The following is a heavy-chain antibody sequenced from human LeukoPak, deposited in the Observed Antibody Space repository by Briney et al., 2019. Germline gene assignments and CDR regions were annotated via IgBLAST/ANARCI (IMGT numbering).Heavy chain of an antibody. CDR1: GGTFISYA. CDR3: AREGVGDSSGLDY. CDR2: IIPIFGTA. D-gene: IGHD3-22*01. V-gene: IGHV1-69*01. Sequence: SVKVSCKDSGGTFISYAISWVRQAPGQGLEWMGGIIPIFGTANYAQKFQGRVTITADESTSTAYMELSSLRSEDTAVYYCAREGVGDSSGLDYWGQGTLVTVSS. J-gene: IGHJ4*02.